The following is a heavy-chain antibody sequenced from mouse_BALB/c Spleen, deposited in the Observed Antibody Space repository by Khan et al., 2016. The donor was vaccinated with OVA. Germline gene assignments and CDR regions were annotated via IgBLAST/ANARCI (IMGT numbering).Heavy chain of an antibody. CDR3: ARVGYNGTMDY. CDR1: GYTFTIYG. D-gene: IGHD2-14*01. V-gene: IGHV9-3-1*01. CDR2: INTYTGEP. J-gene: IGHJ4*01. Sequence: QIQLVQSGPELKKPGETVKISCKASGYTFTIYGKNWVRQAPGKGLKWMGWINTYTGEPTYADDFKGRFAFSLETSASTAFLQINNLKNEDTATYCCARVGYNGTMDYWGQGTSVTVSS.